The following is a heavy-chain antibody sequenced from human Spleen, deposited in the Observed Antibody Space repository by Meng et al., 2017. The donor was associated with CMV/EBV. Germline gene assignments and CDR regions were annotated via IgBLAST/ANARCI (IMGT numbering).Heavy chain of an antibody. CDR1: GYTFTGYY. V-gene: IGHV1-69*05. J-gene: IGHJ6*02. D-gene: IGHD6-13*01. CDR3: ARSTDSTNWYGYHYPMDV. CDR2: IIPIFGTA. Sequence: SVKVSCKASGYTFTGYYIHWVRQAPGQGLEWMGWIIPIFGTANIAQRFQGRATINTDASTTTVYLELSSLRSEDTALYYCARSTDSTNWYGYHYPMDVWGQGTTVTVSS.